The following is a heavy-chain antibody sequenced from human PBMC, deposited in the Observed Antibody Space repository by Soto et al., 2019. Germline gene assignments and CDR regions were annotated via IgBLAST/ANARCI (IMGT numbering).Heavy chain of an antibody. CDR3: AREGSTIRNYDYYYYGMDV. CDR1: GYTFTSYG. J-gene: IGHJ6*02. V-gene: IGHV1-18*01. CDR2: ISVFKGTT. D-gene: IGHD5-12*01. Sequence: QVQLVQSGGEVKKPGASVKVSCKASGYTFTSYGVSWVRQAPGQGLEWMGWISVFKGTTNYAQKFQGRVTMTTDTDTNTAHMELRGLRSDDTAVYYCAREGSTIRNYDYYYYGMDVWGQGTTVTVSS.